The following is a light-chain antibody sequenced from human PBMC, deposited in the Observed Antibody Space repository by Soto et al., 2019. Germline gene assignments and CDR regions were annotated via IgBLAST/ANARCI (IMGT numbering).Light chain of an antibody. J-gene: IGKJ3*01. CDR1: QSVSTY. V-gene: IGKV1-39*01. CDR2: DAS. CDR3: QQSYTTPRT. Sequence: DIQMTQSPSSLSASVGDRVTITCRASQSVSTYLNWYHEKPGKAPKFLIYDASNLQSGVPSRFSGSGSGTDFTLTISSLQPEDFATYYSQQSYTTPRTFGPGTKVDIK.